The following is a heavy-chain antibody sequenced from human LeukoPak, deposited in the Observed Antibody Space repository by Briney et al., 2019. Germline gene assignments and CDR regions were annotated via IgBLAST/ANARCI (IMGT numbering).Heavy chain of an antibody. Sequence: GGSLRLSYVASGFKFTDYAIHWVRQVPGRGLEGVAVVWFDGSYELYADSVKGRFTISRDDSRSTVNLQMESLRAEDTALYYCARDLGGRGIPVYYFDYWGQGTQVTVSS. D-gene: IGHD4-23*01. CDR1: GFKFTDYA. V-gene: IGHV3-33*08. J-gene: IGHJ4*02. CDR3: ARDLGGRGIPVYYFDY. CDR2: VWFDGSYE.